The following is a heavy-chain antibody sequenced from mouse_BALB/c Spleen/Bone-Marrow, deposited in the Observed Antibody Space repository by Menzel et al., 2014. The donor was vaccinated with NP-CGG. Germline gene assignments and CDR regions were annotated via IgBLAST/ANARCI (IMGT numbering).Heavy chain of an antibody. V-gene: IGHV2-9-2*01. CDR2: IWTGGGT. J-gene: IGHJ4*01. Sequence: QVQLKDSGPGLVAPSQSLSITCTVSGFSLTSYDISWIRQPPGKGLEWLGVIWTGGGTNYNSAFMSRLSISKDNSKSQVFLKMNSLQTDDTAIYYCVRRYVMDYWGQGTSVTVSS. CDR1: GFSLTSYD. CDR3: VRRYVMDY.